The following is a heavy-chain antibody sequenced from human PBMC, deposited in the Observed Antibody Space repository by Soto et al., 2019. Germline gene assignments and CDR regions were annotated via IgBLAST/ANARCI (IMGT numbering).Heavy chain of an antibody. CDR1: GASIRSPDSY. CDR2: VDYTVST. V-gene: IGHV4-30-4*01. J-gene: IGHJ5*02. CDR3: VRTGRQGAVAQHWCER. Sequence: SETLSLTSTVSGASIRSPDSYWSWILQAPGKGLEWIGYVDYTVSTYYNPSLMSRLTISVDTSKNHFSLKLTSVTAAETAVYYCVRTGRQGAVAQHWCERWGQETKVSVSS. D-gene: IGHD3-9*01.